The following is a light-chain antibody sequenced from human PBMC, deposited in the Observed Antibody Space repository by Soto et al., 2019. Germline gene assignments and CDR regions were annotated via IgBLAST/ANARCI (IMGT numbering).Light chain of an antibody. CDR3: QQYNSVPWT. CDR1: QTIHSW. J-gene: IGKJ1*01. CDR2: DAS. Sequence: QMTQSPSTLSASVGDRVTITCRASQTIHSWLAWYQQRPGQAPKVLIYDASNLESGVPSRFSGSGSGTEFTLTISSLQPDDFGTYYCQQYNSVPWTFGRGTKVEIK. V-gene: IGKV1-5*01.